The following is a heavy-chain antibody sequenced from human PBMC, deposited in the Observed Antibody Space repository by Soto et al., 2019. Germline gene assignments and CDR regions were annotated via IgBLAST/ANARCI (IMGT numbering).Heavy chain of an antibody. J-gene: IGHJ4*02. V-gene: IGHV3-30-3*01. CDR3: ARDSGATANYYFDY. Sequence: GGSLRLSCAASGFTFSNYAMHWVRQAPGKGLEWVAVISYDGSNKYYADSVKGRFTISRDNSKNTLYLQMNSLRPEDTAIYYCARDSGATANYYFDYWGQGTLVTVSS. CDR2: ISYDGSNK. CDR1: GFTFSNYA. D-gene: IGHD5-18*01.